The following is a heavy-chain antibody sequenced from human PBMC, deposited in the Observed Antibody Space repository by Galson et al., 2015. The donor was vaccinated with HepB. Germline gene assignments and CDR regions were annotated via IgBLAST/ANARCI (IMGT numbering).Heavy chain of an antibody. J-gene: IGHJ6*02. Sequence: SLRLSCAASGFSYSSYRMHWVRQAPGKGLVSVPRIKSDGRNSTYADSVKGRFTISRDNAKNTLYLQMNSLRAEDTAVYYCAREPRSYYGMDVWGQGTTVTVSS. V-gene: IGHV3-74*01. CDR1: GFSYSSYR. CDR2: IKSDGRNS. CDR3: AREPRSYYGMDV.